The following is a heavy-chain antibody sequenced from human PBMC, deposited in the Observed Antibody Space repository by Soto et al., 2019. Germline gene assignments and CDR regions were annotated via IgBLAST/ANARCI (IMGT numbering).Heavy chain of an antibody. CDR1: GYSFSSYW. CDR3: ARSIAAAGTYYYYGMDV. V-gene: IGHV5-10-1*01. Sequence: PGGSLKISCKGFGYSFSSYWVSWGRQMPGEGLEWMGRIDPSDSYTNYSPSFQGHVTISADKSISTAYLQWSSLKASDTAMYYCARSIAAAGTYYYYGMDVWGQGTTVTVSS. J-gene: IGHJ6*02. D-gene: IGHD6-13*01. CDR2: IDPSDSYT.